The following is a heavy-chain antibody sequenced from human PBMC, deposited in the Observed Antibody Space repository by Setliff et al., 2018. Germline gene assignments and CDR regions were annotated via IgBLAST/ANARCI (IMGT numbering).Heavy chain of an antibody. V-gene: IGHV1-46*01. D-gene: IGHD6-6*01. CDR1: GYTLSKYY. CDR3: AREGVDSRSSTDYRYYMDV. J-gene: IGHJ6*03. CDR2: INPSGST. Sequence: ASVKVSCKASGYTLSKYYMHWVRQAPGQGLEWMGIINPSGSTNYAQKFQGRATIITDESTSTAYMELSSLRSEDTAVYYCAREGVDSRSSTDYRYYMDVWGKGTTVTVSS.